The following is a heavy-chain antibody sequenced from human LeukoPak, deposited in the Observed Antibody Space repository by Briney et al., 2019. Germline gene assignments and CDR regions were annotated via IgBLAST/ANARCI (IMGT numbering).Heavy chain of an antibody. Sequence: GGSLRLSCAASGFTFSNAWMSWVRQAPGKGLEWISYISSSSTLIYYADSVKGRFTISRDNGKNSLYLQMNSLRAEDTALYYCAKYLYSVSYYGMDVWGQGTTVTVSS. V-gene: IGHV3-48*01. CDR2: ISSSSTLI. J-gene: IGHJ6*02. CDR1: GFTFSNAW. D-gene: IGHD2/OR15-2a*01. CDR3: AKYLYSVSYYGMDV.